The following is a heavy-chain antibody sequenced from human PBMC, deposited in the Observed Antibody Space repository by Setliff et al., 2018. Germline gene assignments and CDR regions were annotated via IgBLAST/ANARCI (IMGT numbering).Heavy chain of an antibody. D-gene: IGHD2-15*01. J-gene: IGHJ6*02. CDR2: IIPIFSTT. V-gene: IGHV1-69*05. CDR3: ARDRDCSGGSCYSHYYYGMDV. CDR1: GYTFTSYA. Sequence: GASVKVSCKASGYTFTSYAISWVRQAPGQGLEWMGGIIPIFSTTNYAQKLQGRVTITTDESTSTAYMELSSLRSEDTAVYYCARDRDCSGGSCYSHYYYGMDVWGQGTTVTVSS.